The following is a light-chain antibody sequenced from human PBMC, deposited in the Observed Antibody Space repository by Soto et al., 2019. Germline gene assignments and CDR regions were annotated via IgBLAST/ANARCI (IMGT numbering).Light chain of an antibody. CDR2: DVS. CDR3: HCYADNILVA. V-gene: IGLV2-14*03. Sequence: QSALTQPASVSGSPGQSITISCTGTSSDVGGYNYVSWYQQHPGKAPKLMIYDVSNRPSGVSNRFSGSKSGNTASLTISELQPEDEADYYCHCYADNILVAFGGGTKLTVL. J-gene: IGLJ2*01. CDR1: SSDVGGYNY.